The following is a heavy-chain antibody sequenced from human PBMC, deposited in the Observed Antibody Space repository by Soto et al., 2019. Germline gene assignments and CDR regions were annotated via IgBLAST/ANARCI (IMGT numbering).Heavy chain of an antibody. CDR3: AKALSTGPMGMSLGS. CDR1: GSTLRCFV. J-gene: IGHJ4*02. CDR2: ISSDGSTK. V-gene: IGHV3-30*18. D-gene: IGHD3-10*01. Sequence: GGTLRPSCAASGSTLRCFVIPGVRQAAGKGLEWLAVISSDGSTKFYADSVQGRFTLSRDSSENTLYLQMTRLRNDDTAVYSCAKALSTGPMGMSLGSCGQGTLVTVSS.